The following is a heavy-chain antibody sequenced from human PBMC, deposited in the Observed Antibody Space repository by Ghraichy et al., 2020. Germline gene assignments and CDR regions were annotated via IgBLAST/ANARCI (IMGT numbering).Heavy chain of an antibody. D-gene: IGHD3-22*01. Sequence: SVKVSCKASGGTFSSYAISWVRQAPGQGLEWMGGIIPILGIANYAQKFQGRVTITADKSTSTAYMELSSPRSEDTAVYYCASRYDDSSGYYYSYFQHWGQGTLVTVSS. CDR3: ASRYDDSSGYYYSYFQH. CDR2: IIPILGIA. V-gene: IGHV1-69*10. J-gene: IGHJ1*01. CDR1: GGTFSSYA.